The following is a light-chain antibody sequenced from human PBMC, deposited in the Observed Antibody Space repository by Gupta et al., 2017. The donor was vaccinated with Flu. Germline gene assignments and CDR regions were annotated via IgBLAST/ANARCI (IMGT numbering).Light chain of an antibody. V-gene: IGKV1-5*03. CDR3: QQYNSFPYS. J-gene: IGKJ2*03. Sequence: DIQMTQSPSTLSASVGDRVTITCRASQSISSWLAWYQQKPGKAPKVLIYKASTLQSGVPSRISGSGSGTXFTLTIXSLQPDDFAVYFCQQYNSFPYSFGXGTKLEIK. CDR1: QSISSW. CDR2: KAS.